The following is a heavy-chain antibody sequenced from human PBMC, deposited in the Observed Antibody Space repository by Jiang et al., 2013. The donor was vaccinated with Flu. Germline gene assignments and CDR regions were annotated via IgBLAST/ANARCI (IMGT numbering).Heavy chain of an antibody. CDR1: GDSVSSNSAA. J-gene: IGHJ3*02. CDR2: TYYRSKWYN. V-gene: IGHV6-1*01. Sequence: QTLSLTCAISGDSVSSNSAAWNWIRQSPSRGLEWLGRTYYRSKWYNDYAVSVKSRITINPDTSKNQFSLQLNSVTPEDTAVYYCATSQYSSGWYSDDPFDIWGQGTMVTVSS. CDR3: ATSQYSSGWYSDDPFDI. D-gene: IGHD6-19*01.